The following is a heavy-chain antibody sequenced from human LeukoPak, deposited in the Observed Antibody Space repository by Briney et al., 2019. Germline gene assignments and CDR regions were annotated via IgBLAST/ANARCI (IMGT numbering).Heavy chain of an antibody. J-gene: IGHJ6*03. CDR1: GGSISSYY. CDR3: AREVRSRSYYYYMDV. Sequence: SETLSLTCTVSGGSISSYYWSWIRQPPGKGLEWIGYIYYGGSTNYNPSLKSRVTISVDTSKNQFSLKLSSVTAADTAVYYCAREVRSRSYYYYMDVWGKGTTVTISS. V-gene: IGHV4-59*01. CDR2: IYYGGST.